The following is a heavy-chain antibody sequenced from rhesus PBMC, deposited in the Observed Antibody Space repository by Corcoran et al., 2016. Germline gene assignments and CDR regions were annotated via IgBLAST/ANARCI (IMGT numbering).Heavy chain of an antibody. CDR3: TRETTGFEF. Sequence: EVQLVESGGGLVQPGGSLRLSCAASGFTFSGYDMNWVRQAPGKGLEWVSYISYTGKTITYSDSLKGRFTISRDNAKNSLSLQMSSLRAEDTAVYYCTRETTGFEFWGQGALVTVSS. V-gene: IGHV3-136*01. D-gene: IGHD4-11*01. CDR2: ISYTGKTI. J-gene: IGHJ1*01. CDR1: GFTFSGYD.